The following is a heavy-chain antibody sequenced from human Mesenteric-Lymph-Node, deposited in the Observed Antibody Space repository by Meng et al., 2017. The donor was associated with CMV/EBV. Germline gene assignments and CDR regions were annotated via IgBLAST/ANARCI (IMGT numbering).Heavy chain of an antibody. V-gene: IGHV6-1*01. CDR3: ARSIAGAGNAFDF. CDR1: GDSISTTSAA. CDR2: TYYRSKYYN. Sequence: SQTLSLTCAISGDSISTTSAAWNWIRQSPLRGLEWLGKTYYRSKYYNDYAVSVESRITINADTSKNQFSLQLNSVTPEDSAVYYCARSIAGAGNAFDFWGQGTLVTVSS. J-gene: IGHJ4*02. D-gene: IGHD6-19*01.